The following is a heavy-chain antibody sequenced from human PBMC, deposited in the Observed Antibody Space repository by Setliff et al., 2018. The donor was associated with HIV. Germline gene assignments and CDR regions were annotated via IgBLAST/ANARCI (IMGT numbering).Heavy chain of an antibody. CDR1: GFSLSTSGVG. V-gene: IGHV2-5*01. J-gene: IGHJ4*02. CDR2: IYWNDDK. CDR3: ASSIKPPHYFDY. D-gene: IGHD3-10*01. Sequence: GSGPTLVNPTQTLTLTCTFSGFSLSTSGVGVGWIRQPPGKALEWLALIYWNDDKRYSPSLKSRLAITKDTSKNQVVLTMTNMDPVDTATYYCASSIKPPHYFDYWGQGTLVTVSS.